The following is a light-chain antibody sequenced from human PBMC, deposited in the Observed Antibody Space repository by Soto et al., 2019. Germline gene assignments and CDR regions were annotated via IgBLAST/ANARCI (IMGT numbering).Light chain of an antibody. CDR2: GND. J-gene: IGLJ2*01. V-gene: IGLV1-44*01. CDR1: SSXIGGNI. CDR3: AAWDDSLNGVV. Sequence: QSVLTQPPSASGXXXXRVXXXXSGSSSXIGGNIVNWYQQLPGTAPKLLIFGNDQRPSWVPDRFSGSKSGTSASLAISGLQSEDEANYYCAAWDDSLNGVVFGGGTKLTVL.